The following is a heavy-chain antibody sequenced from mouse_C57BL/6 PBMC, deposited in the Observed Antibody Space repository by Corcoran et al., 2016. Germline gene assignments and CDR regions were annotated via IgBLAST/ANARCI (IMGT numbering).Heavy chain of an antibody. J-gene: IGHJ3*01. CDR2: ILPGSGST. Sequence: QVQLQQSGPELVKPGASVKISCKASGYSFTSYYIHWVKQRPGHGLEWIGEILPGSGSTNYNEKFKGKATFTADTSSNTAYMQLSSLTTEDSAIYYCARYGSSLWFAYWGQGTLVTVSA. V-gene: IGHV1-9*01. CDR1: GYSFTSYY. D-gene: IGHD1-1*01. CDR3: ARYGSSLWFAY.